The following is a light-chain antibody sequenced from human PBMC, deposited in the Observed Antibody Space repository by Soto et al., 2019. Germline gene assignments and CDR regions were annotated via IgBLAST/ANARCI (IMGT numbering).Light chain of an antibody. CDR2: DAS. J-gene: IGKJ5*01. CDR1: QSISTF. Sequence: DIQMTQSPSSLSASVGNRVTITCRASQSISTFLNWYQKKPWKAPNLLIYDASRLQSGVPSRFSGSGGGTDFTLSISSVQPEDFATYFCQQSYMDPITFGQGTQLE. V-gene: IGKV1-39*01. CDR3: QQSYMDPIT.